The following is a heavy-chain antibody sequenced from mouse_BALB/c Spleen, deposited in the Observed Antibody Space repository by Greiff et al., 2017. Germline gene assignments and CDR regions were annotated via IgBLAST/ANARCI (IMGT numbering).Heavy chain of an antibody. V-gene: IGHV1-54*01. CDR1: GYAFTNYL. CDR2: INPGSGGT. D-gene: IGHD1-1*01. Sequence: QVQLQQSGAELVRPGTSVKVSCKASGYAFTNYLIEWVKQRPGQGLEWIGVINPGSGGTNYNEKFKGKATLTADKSSSTAYMQLSSLTSDDSAVYYCTRSRGDYYGSRGGNYFDYWGQGTTLTVSS. J-gene: IGHJ2*01. CDR3: TRSRGDYYGSRGGNYFDY.